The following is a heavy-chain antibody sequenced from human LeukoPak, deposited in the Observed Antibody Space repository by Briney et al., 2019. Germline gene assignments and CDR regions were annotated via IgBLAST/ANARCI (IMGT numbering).Heavy chain of an antibody. CDR3: VNYGMDV. CDR1: GFTFSMYA. CDR2: ISSDGGST. Sequence: GGSLRLSCAASGFTFSMYAMHWVRQAPGKGLEYVSAISSDGGSTYYANSVKGRFTISRDNSKNTLYLQMGGLRAEDMAVYYCVNYGMDVWGQGTTVTVSS. J-gene: IGHJ6*02. V-gene: IGHV3-64*01.